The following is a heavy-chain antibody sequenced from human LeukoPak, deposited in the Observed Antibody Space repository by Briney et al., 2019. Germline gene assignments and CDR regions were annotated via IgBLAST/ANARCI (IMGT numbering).Heavy chain of an antibody. Sequence: SVKVSCKASGYTFTGYYMHWVRQAPGQGLEWMGWINPNSGGTNYAQKFQGRVTMTRDTSISTAYMELSRLRSDDTAVYYCARESAAAYYGSGSYYNAGTFDPWGQGTLVTVSS. V-gene: IGHV1-2*02. CDR3: ARESAAAYYGSGSYYNAGTFDP. CDR2: INPNSGGT. J-gene: IGHJ5*02. CDR1: GYTFTGYY. D-gene: IGHD3-10*01.